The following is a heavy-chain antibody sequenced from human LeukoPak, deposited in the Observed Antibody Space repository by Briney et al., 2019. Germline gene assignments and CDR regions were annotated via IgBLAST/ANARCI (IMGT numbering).Heavy chain of an antibody. D-gene: IGHD3-10*01. V-gene: IGHV3-23*01. CDR2: ITGGGGSST. CDR3: AITGVRDFDS. Sequence: PGGSLRLSCAASGFTFSNYWMSWVRQAPGKGLEWVSSITGGGGSSTYHADSVKGRFTISRDNSKDTLFLQMNSLRAEDTAVYYCAITGVRDFDSWGQGTLVTVSS. CDR1: GFTFSNYW. J-gene: IGHJ4*02.